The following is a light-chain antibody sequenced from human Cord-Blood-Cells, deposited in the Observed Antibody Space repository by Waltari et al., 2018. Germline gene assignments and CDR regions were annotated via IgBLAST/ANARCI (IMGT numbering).Light chain of an antibody. V-gene: IGKV3-11*01. CDR3: QQRSNWPYS. J-gene: IGKJ2*03. CDR2: DAS. CDR1: QSVSSY. Sequence: EFALTQSPAPLSLSPGERATLSCRASQSVSSYLAWYQQKPGQAPRLLIYDASNRATGIPARFSGSGSGTDFTLTISSLEPEDFAVYYCQQRSNWPYSFGQGTKLEIK.